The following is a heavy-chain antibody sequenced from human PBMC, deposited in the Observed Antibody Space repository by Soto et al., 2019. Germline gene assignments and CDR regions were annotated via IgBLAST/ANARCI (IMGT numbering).Heavy chain of an antibody. CDR1: GFTFSNYA. D-gene: IGHD6-13*01. Sequence: EVQLLESGGGLVQPGGSLRLSCAASGFTFSNYAMTWVRQAPGKGLEWVSVITGSGGGTYFVDSVKGRFTISRDNYKNTVELQMNSLRAEDTAVYYCANRPHTAAGFDYWGQGTLVTVSS. CDR3: ANRPHTAAGFDY. V-gene: IGHV3-23*01. CDR2: ITGSGGGT. J-gene: IGHJ4*02.